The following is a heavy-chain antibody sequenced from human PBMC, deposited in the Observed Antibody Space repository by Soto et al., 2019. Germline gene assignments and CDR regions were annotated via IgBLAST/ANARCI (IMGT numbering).Heavy chain of an antibody. CDR3: ARASDFWSGYFSGEVYYYYGMDV. Sequence: SETLSLTCTVSGGSISSGDYYWSWIRQPPGRGLEWIGYIYYSGSTYYNPSLKSRVTISVDTSKNQFSLKLSSVTAADTAVYYCARASDFWSGYFSGEVYYYYGMDVWGQGTTVTVSS. V-gene: IGHV4-30-4*01. CDR1: GGSISSGDYY. D-gene: IGHD3-3*01. J-gene: IGHJ6*02. CDR2: IYYSGST.